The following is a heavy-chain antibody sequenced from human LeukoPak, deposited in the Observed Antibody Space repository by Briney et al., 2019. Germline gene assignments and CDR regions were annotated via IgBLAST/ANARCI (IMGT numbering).Heavy chain of an antibody. J-gene: IGHJ4*02. Sequence: GGSLRLPCAASGFTFSSYSMNWVRQAPGKGLEWVSYISSSSSTIYYADSVKGRFTISRDNAKNSLYLQMNSLRDEDTAVYYCARDDDCSSTSCYLNFDYWGQGTLVTVSS. V-gene: IGHV3-48*02. CDR3: ARDDDCSSTSCYLNFDY. CDR2: ISSSSSTI. D-gene: IGHD2-2*01. CDR1: GFTFSSYS.